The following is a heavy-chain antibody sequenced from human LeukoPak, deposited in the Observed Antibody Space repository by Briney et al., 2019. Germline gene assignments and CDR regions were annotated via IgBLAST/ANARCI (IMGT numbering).Heavy chain of an antibody. CDR3: ARDRTTVTVFDY. D-gene: IGHD4-17*01. V-gene: IGHV3-74*01. Sequence: GGSLRLSCAASGFTFSSYWMHWVRQAPGKGLVWVSRIHSDGSITSYADSVKGRFTVSRDNAKNTLYLQMNSLRADDTAVYYCARDRTTVTVFDYWGQGTLVTVSS. CDR1: GFTFSSYW. J-gene: IGHJ4*02. CDR2: IHSDGSIT.